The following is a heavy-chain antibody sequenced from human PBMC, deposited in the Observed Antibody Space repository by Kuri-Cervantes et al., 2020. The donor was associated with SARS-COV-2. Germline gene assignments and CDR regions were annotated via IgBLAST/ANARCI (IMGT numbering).Heavy chain of an antibody. V-gene: IGHV3-48*01. J-gene: IGHJ4*02. CDR1: GFTFSSYS. CDR3: AKGFVPAAPRGDY. D-gene: IGHD2-2*01. Sequence: GESLKIPCAASGFTFSSYSMNWVRQAPGKGLEWVSYISSSSSTIYYADSVKGRFTISRDNSKNTLYLQMNSLRAEDTAVYYCAKGFVPAAPRGDYWGQGTLVTVSS. CDR2: ISSSSSTI.